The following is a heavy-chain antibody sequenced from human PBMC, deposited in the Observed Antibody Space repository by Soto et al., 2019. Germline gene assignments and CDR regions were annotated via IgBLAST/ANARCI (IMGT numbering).Heavy chain of an antibody. V-gene: IGHV1-3*01. Sequence: QVQLVQSGAEVKKPGASVKVSCKASGYTFTSYAMHWARQAPGQRLEWMGWINAGNGNTKYSQKFQGRVTITRDTSASTAYMELSSLRSEDTAVYYCAHSSGSYYLTDYWGQGTLVTVSS. CDR3: AHSSGSYYLTDY. CDR2: INAGNGNT. J-gene: IGHJ4*02. CDR1: GYTFTSYA. D-gene: IGHD1-26*01.